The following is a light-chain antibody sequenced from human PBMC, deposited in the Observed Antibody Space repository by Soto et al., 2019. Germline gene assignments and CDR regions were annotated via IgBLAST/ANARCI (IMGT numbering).Light chain of an antibody. J-gene: IGLJ1*01. V-gene: IGLV1-40*01. CDR3: QSYDSRLSGYV. CDR2: TND. Sequence: QSLLTHPPSLSGAPGQRVTISCTGSSSNIGAGFDVHWYLQLPGAAPKLLIYTNDNRPSGVPDRFSASKSGTSASLAITDLQAEDEADYYCQSYDSRLSGYVFGTGTKVTV. CDR1: SSNIGAGFD.